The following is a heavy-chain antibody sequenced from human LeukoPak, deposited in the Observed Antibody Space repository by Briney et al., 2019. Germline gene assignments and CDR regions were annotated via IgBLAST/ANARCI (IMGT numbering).Heavy chain of an antibody. Sequence: GGSLRLSCAASGFTFSSYALSWVRQAPGKGLEWVSGISGSGYSRNYADSVKGRFTISRDNSKNTLYLQMNSLRVEDTAVYYCAKEAGYSGYDYPDYWGQGTLVTVSS. CDR3: AKEAGYSGYDYPDY. V-gene: IGHV3-23*01. CDR2: ISGSGYSR. D-gene: IGHD5-12*01. CDR1: GFTFSSYA. J-gene: IGHJ4*02.